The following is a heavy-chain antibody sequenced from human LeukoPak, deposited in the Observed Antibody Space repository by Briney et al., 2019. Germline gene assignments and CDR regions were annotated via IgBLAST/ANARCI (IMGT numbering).Heavy chain of an antibody. CDR2: ISYDGSNK. D-gene: IGHD5-12*01. Sequence: AGGSLRLSCAASGFTFSSYAMHWVRQAPGKGLEWVAVISYDGSNKYYADSVKGRFTISRDNSKNTLYLQMNSLRAEDTAVYYCARDRGGYDYGYYYYGMDVWGQGTTVTVSS. V-gene: IGHV3-30*04. CDR3: ARDRGGYDYGYYYYGMDV. CDR1: GFTFSSYA. J-gene: IGHJ6*02.